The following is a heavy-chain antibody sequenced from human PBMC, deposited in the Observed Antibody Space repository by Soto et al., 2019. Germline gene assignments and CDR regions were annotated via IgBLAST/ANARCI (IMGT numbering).Heavy chain of an antibody. V-gene: IGHV3-30-3*01. D-gene: IGHD3-10*01. Sequence: QVQLVESGGGVVQPGRSLRLSCAASGFSFSEYAMHWVRQAPAKGLEWVAVITSDGSDDFYADSVRGRFTISRDNSQNTLYLQMNSLRLEDTAVYYCAAHGSGTSFYFDSWGQGDLVTVSS. CDR3: AAHGSGTSFYFDS. CDR1: GFSFSEYA. J-gene: IGHJ4*02. CDR2: ITSDGSDD.